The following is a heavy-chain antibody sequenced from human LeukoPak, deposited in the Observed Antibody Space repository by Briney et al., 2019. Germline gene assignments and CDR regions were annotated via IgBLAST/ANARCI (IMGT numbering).Heavy chain of an antibody. J-gene: IGHJ4*02. Sequence: GGSLRLSCTASGFTFSSYSMNWVRQAPGKWLEWVSSISSTSTYIYYADSVKGRFTISRDNAKNSLYLQMNSLRAEDTAVFYCARDLRGLPFEYWGQGTLVTVSS. CDR3: ARDLRGLPFEY. V-gene: IGHV3-21*01. CDR1: GFTFSSYS. D-gene: IGHD3/OR15-3a*01. CDR2: ISSTSTYI.